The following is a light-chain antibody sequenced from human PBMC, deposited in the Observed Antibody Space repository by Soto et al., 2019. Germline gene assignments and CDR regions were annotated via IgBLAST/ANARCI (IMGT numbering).Light chain of an antibody. V-gene: IGKV1-39*01. CDR2: AAS. Sequence: DLQMTQSPSSLSASVGDRVTITCRASQSISTYLNWYQQKPGNAPNLLIYAASTLQSGVPSRFSGSGSGTDFTLTIIGLQPEDFATYFCQHSYRTPYTFGQGTKLQIK. CDR1: QSISTY. J-gene: IGKJ2*01. CDR3: QHSYRTPYT.